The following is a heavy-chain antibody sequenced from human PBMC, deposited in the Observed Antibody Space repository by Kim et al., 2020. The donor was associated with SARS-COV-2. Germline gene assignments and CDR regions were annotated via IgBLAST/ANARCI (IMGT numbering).Heavy chain of an antibody. CDR3: VKGGHTVTDAFDI. V-gene: IGHV3-64D*06. J-gene: IGHJ3*02. CDR2: ISSNGGST. D-gene: IGHD4-17*01. Sequence: VGSLRLSCSASGFTFSSYAMHWVRQAPGTGLEYVSAISSNGGSTYYADSMKGRFNISRDNSQNTLYLQMSSLRAEDTAVYYCVKGGHTVTDAFDIWGQGTIVTVSS. CDR1: GFTFSSYA.